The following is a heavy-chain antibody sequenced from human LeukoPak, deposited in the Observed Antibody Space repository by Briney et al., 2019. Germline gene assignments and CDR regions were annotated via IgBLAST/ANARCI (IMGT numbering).Heavy chain of an antibody. J-gene: IGHJ4*02. CDR3: AKVKGGPHCSSTSCYVDY. D-gene: IGHD2-2*01. CDR2: ISGSGGST. CDR1: GFTFSSYA. Sequence: GGSLRLSCAASGFTFSSYAMSWVRQAPGKGLECVSAISGSGGSTYYADSVKGRFTISRDNSKNTLYLQMNSLRAEDTAVYYCAKVKGGPHCSSTSCYVDYWGQGTLVTVSS. V-gene: IGHV3-23*01.